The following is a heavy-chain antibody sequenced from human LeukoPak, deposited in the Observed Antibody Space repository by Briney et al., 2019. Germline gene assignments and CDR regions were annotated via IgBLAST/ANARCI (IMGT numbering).Heavy chain of an antibody. D-gene: IGHD4-17*01. Sequence: GGSLRLSCAASGLTFSSYSMNWVRQAPGKGLEWVSSISSSSSYIYYADSVKGRFTISRGNAKNSLYLQMNSLRAEDTAVYYCARGMGMTTVTNFDYWGQGTLVTVSS. CDR3: ARGMGMTTVTNFDY. J-gene: IGHJ4*02. CDR2: ISSSSSYI. V-gene: IGHV3-21*01. CDR1: GLTFSSYS.